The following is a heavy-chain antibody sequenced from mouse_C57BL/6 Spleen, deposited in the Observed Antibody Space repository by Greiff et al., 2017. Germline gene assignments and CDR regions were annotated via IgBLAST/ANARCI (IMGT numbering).Heavy chain of an antibody. CDR3: ARQRLYYGSSYGYFDV. D-gene: IGHD1-1*01. CDR2: ISSGGSYT. V-gene: IGHV5-6*01. J-gene: IGHJ1*03. Sequence: EVQLVESGGDLVKPGGSLKLSCAASGFTFSSYGMSWVRQTPDKRLEWVATISSGGSYTYYPDSVKGRFTISRDNAKNTLYLQMSSLKSEDTAMYYCARQRLYYGSSYGYFDVWGTGTTVTVSS. CDR1: GFTFSSYG.